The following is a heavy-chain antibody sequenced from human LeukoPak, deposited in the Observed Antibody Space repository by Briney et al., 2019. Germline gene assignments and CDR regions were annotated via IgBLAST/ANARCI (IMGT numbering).Heavy chain of an antibody. CDR3: ARAHARQLVLGAFDI. CDR1: GGSISSSNW. J-gene: IGHJ3*02. V-gene: IGHV4-4*02. CDR2: IYHSGST. Sequence: SETLSLTCAVSGGSISSSNWWSWVRQPPGKGLEWIGEIYHSGSTNYDPSLKSRVTISVDKSKNQFTLKLSSVTAADTAVYYCARAHARQLVLGAFDIWGQGTMVTVSS. D-gene: IGHD6-13*01.